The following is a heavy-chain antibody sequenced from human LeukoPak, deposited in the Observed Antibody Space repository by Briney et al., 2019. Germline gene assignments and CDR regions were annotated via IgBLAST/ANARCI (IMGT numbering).Heavy chain of an antibody. Sequence: GESPKIPCKDSGYSFTSYWIDWVRQMPGKGLEWMGIIYPGDSDTRYSPSFQGQVTISADKSINTAYLQWSSLKAPDTAMYYCARGRAPGAADAFDIWGQGTMVSVS. J-gene: IGHJ3*02. V-gene: IGHV5-51*01. CDR1: GYSFTSYW. D-gene: IGHD7-27*01. CDR2: IYPGDSDT. CDR3: ARGRAPGAADAFDI.